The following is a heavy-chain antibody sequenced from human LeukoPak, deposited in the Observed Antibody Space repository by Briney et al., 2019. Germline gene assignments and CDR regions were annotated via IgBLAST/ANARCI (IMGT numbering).Heavy chain of an antibody. D-gene: IGHD5-18*01. J-gene: IGHJ4*02. CDR3: AKEDGYNYDF. Sequence: GGSLRLSCVGSGLTFRSYGMHWVRQAPGKGLEWVAVISYDGSKKYYADSVKGRFTISRDNSKNTLYLQMSSLRAEDTAVYYCAKEDGYNYDFWGQGTLVTVSS. CDR2: ISYDGSKK. V-gene: IGHV3-30*18. CDR1: GLTFRSYG.